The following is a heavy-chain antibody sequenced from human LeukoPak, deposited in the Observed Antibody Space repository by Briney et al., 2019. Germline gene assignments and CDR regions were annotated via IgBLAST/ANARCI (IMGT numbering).Heavy chain of an antibody. V-gene: IGHV4-59*08. CDR3: ARFGYSSTWPKGAFDV. D-gene: IGHD6-19*01. J-gene: IGHJ3*01. CDR2: MDYRGNT. CDR1: GGSISNDY. Sequence: PSETLSLTCSVSGGSISNDYWNWIRQPPGKGLEWIGYMDYRGNTIYNPSLKSRVTISVDKSTNQFSLKLNSVTAADTAVYYCARFGYSSTWPKGAFDVWGQGTMVTVAS.